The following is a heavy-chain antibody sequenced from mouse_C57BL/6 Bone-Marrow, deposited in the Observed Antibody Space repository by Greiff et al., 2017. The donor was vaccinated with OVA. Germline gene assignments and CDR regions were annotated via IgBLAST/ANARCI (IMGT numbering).Heavy chain of an antibody. J-gene: IGHJ2*01. D-gene: IGHD1-1*01. Sequence: VKLQEPGAELARPGASVKLSCKASGYTFTSYGIRWVKQRTGQGLEWIGEIYPRSGNTYYNEKFKGKATLTVDKSSSTASMELRSLTSEDSAVYFCERWGTTVVATRFDYWGQGTTLTVSS. V-gene: IGHV1-81*01. CDR3: ERWGTTVVATRFDY. CDR1: GYTFTSYG. CDR2: IYPRSGNT.